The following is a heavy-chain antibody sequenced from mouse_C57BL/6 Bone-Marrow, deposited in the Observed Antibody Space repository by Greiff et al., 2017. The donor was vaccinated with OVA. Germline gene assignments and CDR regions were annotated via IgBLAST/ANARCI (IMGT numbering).Heavy chain of an antibody. CDR3: ARSTTVVEGWFAY. V-gene: IGHV1-55*01. Sequence: QVQLQQPGAELVTPGASVKMSCKASGYTFTSYWITWVKQRPGQGLEWIGDIYPGSGSTNYNEKFKSKATLTVDTSSSTAYMQLSSLTSEDSAVYYCARSTTVVEGWFAYWGQGTLVTVSA. CDR2: IYPGSGST. D-gene: IGHD1-1*01. CDR1: GYTFTSYW. J-gene: IGHJ3*01.